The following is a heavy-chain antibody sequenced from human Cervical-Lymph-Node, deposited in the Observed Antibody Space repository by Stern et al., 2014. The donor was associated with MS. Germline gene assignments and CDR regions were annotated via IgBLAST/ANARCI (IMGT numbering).Heavy chain of an antibody. CDR2: NKPNTGGT. CDR1: GYIFTGYS. V-gene: IGHV1-2*02. J-gene: IGHJ6*02. D-gene: IGHD3-3*01. Sequence: VQLLESGSEVKKPGASVKVSCKTSGYIFTGYSLPWARQAPGQWLEWMAWNKPNTGGTQYAQKFQVRVTMSRDTSISTAYVELSSLTSDDTAVYYCARDQRGITIFGVVTDYYYLGMDVWGQGTTVTVSS. CDR3: ARDQRGITIFGVVTDYYYLGMDV.